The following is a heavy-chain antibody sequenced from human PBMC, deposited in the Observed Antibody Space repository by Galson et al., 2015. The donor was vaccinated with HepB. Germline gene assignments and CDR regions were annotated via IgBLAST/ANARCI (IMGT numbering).Heavy chain of an antibody. CDR3: AGGAVVVPAAVRSARKRSYYMDV. CDR1: GYTFTSYG. J-gene: IGHJ6*03. V-gene: IGHV1-18*04. D-gene: IGHD2-2*02. Sequence: SVKVSCKASGYTFTSYGISWVRQAPGQGLEWMGWISAYNGNTNYAQRLQGRVTMTTDTSTSTAYMELSSLRAEDTAVYYCAGGAVVVPAAVRSARKRSYYMDVWGKGTTVTVSS. CDR2: ISAYNGNT.